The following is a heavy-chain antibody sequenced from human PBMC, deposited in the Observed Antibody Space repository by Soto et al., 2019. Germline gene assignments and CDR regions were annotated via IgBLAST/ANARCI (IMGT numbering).Heavy chain of an antibody. Sequence: SETLSLTCPVSGGSVSSATYFSSWVRQPPGGGLEWIAYILYSGSTKYNPSLKSRVTISLRPSKTQLSLSLTSVTAADTAVYYCARGMYNRAWNLALWGQGSVVTVSS. CDR3: ARGMYNRAWNLAL. CDR2: ILYSGST. CDR1: GGSVSSATYF. V-gene: IGHV4-61*01. D-gene: IGHD1-20*01. J-gene: IGHJ4*02.